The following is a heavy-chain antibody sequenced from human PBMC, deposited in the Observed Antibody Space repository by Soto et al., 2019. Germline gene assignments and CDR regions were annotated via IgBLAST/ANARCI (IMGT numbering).Heavy chain of an antibody. J-gene: IGHJ4*02. CDR1: GFTFSSYG. Sequence: HPGGSLRLSCAASGFTFSSYGMHWVRQAPGKGLEWVAVIWYDGSNKYYADSVKGRFTISRDNSKNTLYLQMNSLRAEDTAVYYCARDKAMVTAFDYWGQRTLVTVSS. D-gene: IGHD5-18*01. CDR2: IWYDGSNK. V-gene: IGHV3-33*01. CDR3: ARDKAMVTAFDY.